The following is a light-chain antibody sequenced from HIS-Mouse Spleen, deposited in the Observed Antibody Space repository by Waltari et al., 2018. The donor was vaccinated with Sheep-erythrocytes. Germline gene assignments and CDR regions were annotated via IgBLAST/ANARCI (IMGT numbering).Light chain of an antibody. Sequence: QSALTQPASVSGSPGQSITISCTGTSRDVGCYNLVSWYQQHPGKAPKLMIYEGSKRPAGVSNRFSGSKSGNAASLTIAGLQDEDEADYYCCSYAGSSTWVFGGGTKLTVL. CDR1: SRDVGCYNL. V-gene: IGLV2-23*01. J-gene: IGLJ2*01. CDR2: EGS. CDR3: CSYAGSSTWV.